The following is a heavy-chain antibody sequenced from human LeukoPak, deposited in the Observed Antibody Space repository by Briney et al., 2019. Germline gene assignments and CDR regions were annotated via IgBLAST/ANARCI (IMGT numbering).Heavy chain of an antibody. J-gene: IGHJ4*02. D-gene: IGHD2-2*03. V-gene: IGHV4-30-4*01. CDR2: IYYSGSA. CDR1: SGSISSGDSY. CDR3: ARGLARFHGSASDY. Sequence: SQTLSLTCTVYSGSISSGDSYWGWIRQPPGKGLEWFGYIYYSGSAYYNPSLKSRVTISVDTSKNQFSLKLTSLTGDDTAVYYCARGLARFHGSASDYWGQGALVTVSS.